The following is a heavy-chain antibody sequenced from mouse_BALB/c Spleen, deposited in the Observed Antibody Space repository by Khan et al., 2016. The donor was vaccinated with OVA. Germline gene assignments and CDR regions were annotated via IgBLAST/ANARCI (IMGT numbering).Heavy chain of an antibody. CDR3: VRDVAYYRNDGWVAY. Sequence: QVQLQQSGAELARPGASVKMSCKASGYTFTSYTIHWIKLRPGQGLEWIGYINPSNGYTNYNQKFKDKATLTADKSSTTAYMQLSSLTSDDSAVCMYVRDVAYYRNDGWVAYWGQGTLVTVSA. D-gene: IGHD2-14*01. CDR1: GYTFTSYT. CDR2: INPSNGYT. J-gene: IGHJ3*01. V-gene: IGHV1-4*01.